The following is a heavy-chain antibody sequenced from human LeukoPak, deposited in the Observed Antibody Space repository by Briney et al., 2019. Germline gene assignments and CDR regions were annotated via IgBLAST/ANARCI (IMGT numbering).Heavy chain of an antibody. J-gene: IGHJ4*02. V-gene: IGHV1-24*01. CDR3: ASTYSGRSYFDY. Sequence: GASVKVCCKASGYTLAELSMHWVRQAPGKGLEWMGGFDPEDGETIYAQKFQGRVTMTEDTSTDTAYMELSSLRSEDTAVYYCASTYSGRSYFDYWDQGTLVTVSS. CDR1: GYTLAELS. CDR2: FDPEDGET. D-gene: IGHD1-26*01.